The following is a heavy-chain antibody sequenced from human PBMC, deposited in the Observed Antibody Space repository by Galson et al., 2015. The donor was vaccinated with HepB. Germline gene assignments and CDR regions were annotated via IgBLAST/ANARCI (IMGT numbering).Heavy chain of an antibody. J-gene: IGHJ4*02. CDR2: ISSNGGRK. V-gene: IGHV3-64D*06. CDR3: VKDRNRPYSSSWAYFDY. Sequence: SLRLSCAASGFMFSSYAMHWARQAPGKGLEYVSAISSNGGRKYYADSVKGRFTIPRDNSKNTQYLQMSSLRAEDTAVYYCVKDRNRPYSSSWAYFDYWGQGTLVTVSS. D-gene: IGHD6-13*01. CDR1: GFMFSSYA.